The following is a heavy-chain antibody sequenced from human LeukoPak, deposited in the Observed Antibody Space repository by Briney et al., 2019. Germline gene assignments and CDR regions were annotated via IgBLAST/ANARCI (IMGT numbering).Heavy chain of an antibody. CDR3: ARDTIVVVPAAIPLNYYYYMDV. Sequence: SSETLSLTCTVSGGSISSGGYYWSWIRQPPGKGLEWIGYIYHSGSTYYNPSLKSRVTISVDRSKNQFSLKLSSVTAADTAVYYCARDTIVVVPAAIPLNYYYYMDVWGKGTTVTVSS. J-gene: IGHJ6*03. CDR1: GGSISSGGYY. D-gene: IGHD2-2*01. V-gene: IGHV4-30-2*01. CDR2: IYHSGST.